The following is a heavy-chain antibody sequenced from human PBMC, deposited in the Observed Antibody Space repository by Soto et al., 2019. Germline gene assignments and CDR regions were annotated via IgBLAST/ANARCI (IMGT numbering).Heavy chain of an antibody. J-gene: IGHJ4*02. CDR2: ISGSGGST. Sequence: EVQLLESGGDLVQPGGSLRLSCAASGFTFSSYAMSWVRQAPGKGLEWVSAISGSGGSTYYADSVKGRFTISRDNSKNTLYLQMNSLRAEDTAVYYCAKDDGEGYCSGGSCYDHGWDYWGQGTLVTVSS. V-gene: IGHV3-23*01. D-gene: IGHD2-15*01. CDR1: GFTFSSYA. CDR3: AKDDGEGYCSGGSCYDHGWDY.